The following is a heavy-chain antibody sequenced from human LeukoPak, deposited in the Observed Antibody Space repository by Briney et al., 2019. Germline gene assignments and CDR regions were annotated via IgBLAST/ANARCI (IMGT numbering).Heavy chain of an antibody. D-gene: IGHD5-12*01. V-gene: IGHV3-21*01. J-gene: IGHJ6*03. CDR1: GFTFSSYS. Sequence: GGSLRLSCAASGFTFSSYSMNWVRQAPGKGLEWVSSISSSSYIYYADSVKGRFTISRDNSKNTLYLQMNSLRAEDTAVYYCAKVPSYDSPRAVGAKGPTV. CDR3: AKVPSYDSPRAV. CDR2: ISSSSYI.